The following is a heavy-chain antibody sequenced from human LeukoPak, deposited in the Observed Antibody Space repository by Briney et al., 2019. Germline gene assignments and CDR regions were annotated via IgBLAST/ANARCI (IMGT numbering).Heavy chain of an antibody. D-gene: IGHD6-6*01. Sequence: PGGSLRLSCAASGFTFSSYAMSWVRQAPGKGLEWVSAISGSGGSTYYADSVKGRFTISRDNSKNTLYLQMNSLRAEDTAVYYCAKGGAARSTYYYYYMDVWGKGTTVTVSS. CDR3: AKGGAARSTYYYYYMDV. CDR2: ISGSGGST. V-gene: IGHV3-23*01. J-gene: IGHJ6*03. CDR1: GFTFSSYA.